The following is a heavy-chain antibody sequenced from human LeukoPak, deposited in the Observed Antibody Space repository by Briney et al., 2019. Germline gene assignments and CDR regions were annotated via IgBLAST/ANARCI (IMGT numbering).Heavy chain of an antibody. CDR1: GFTFANYV. V-gene: IGHV3-23*01. J-gene: IGHJ4*02. Sequence: GGSLRLSCGASGFTFANYVMGWVRQAPGKGLEWVSVISGSGGITYYADSVKGRFTISRDNAKDSLYLQMDSLRAEDTAVYYCAKRVYGSSAYYGYFDSWGQGTLVTVSS. CDR2: ISGSGGIT. D-gene: IGHD3-22*01. CDR3: AKRVYGSSAYYGYFDS.